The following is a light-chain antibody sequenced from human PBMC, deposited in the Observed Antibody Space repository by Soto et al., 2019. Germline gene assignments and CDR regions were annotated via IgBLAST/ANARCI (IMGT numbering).Light chain of an antibody. J-gene: IGKJ4*01. Sequence: IVMTLSPATLSVSPGERDALSCRASQNVSSNLAWYQQKPVQTPKLLIYVASTRATGIPARFSGSGSGTEFTLTIRSLQSEDFAVYYCQQYNVWPLTFGGGTKVEFK. CDR1: QNVSSN. V-gene: IGKV3-15*01. CDR2: VAS. CDR3: QQYNVWPLT.